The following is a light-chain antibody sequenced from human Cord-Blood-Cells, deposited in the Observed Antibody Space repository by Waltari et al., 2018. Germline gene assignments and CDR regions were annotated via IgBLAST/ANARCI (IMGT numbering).Light chain of an antibody. Sequence: EIVLTQSPATLFLSPGERATLYCRASQSVSSYLAWYQQKPGQAPRLLIYDASNRATGIPARFSGSGSGTDFTLTISSLEPEDFAVYYFQQRSNWPPLTFGGVTKMEIK. CDR1: QSVSSY. J-gene: IGKJ4*01. CDR3: QQRSNWPPLT. CDR2: DAS. V-gene: IGKV3-11*01.